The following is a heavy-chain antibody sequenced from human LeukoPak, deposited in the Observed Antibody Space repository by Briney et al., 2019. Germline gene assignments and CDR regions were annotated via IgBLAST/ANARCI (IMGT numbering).Heavy chain of an antibody. V-gene: IGHV4-30-4*08. CDR1: GGSVSSGSYY. D-gene: IGHD3-10*01. CDR2: IYYSGST. J-gene: IGHJ4*02. Sequence: SETLSLTCTVSGGSVSSGSYYWSWIRQPPGKGLEWIGYIYYSGSTYYNPSLKSRVTISVDTSKNQFSLKLSSVTAADTAVYYCARDYSFGEKINWGQGTLVTVSS. CDR3: ARDYSFGEKIN.